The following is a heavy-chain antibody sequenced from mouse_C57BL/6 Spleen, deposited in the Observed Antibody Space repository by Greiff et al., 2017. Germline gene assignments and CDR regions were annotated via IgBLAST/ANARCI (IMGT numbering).Heavy chain of an antibody. CDR2: IDPENGDP. CDR1: GFNFKDDY. Sequence: VQLQQSGAELVRPGASVKLSCTASGFNFKDDYMHWVKQRPEQGLEWIGWIDPENGDPEYASKFQGKATITADTTSNTAYLQLSSLTSEDTAVYYCTRGRYYFDYWGQGTTLTVSS. CDR3: TRGRYYFDY. J-gene: IGHJ2*01. V-gene: IGHV14-4*01.